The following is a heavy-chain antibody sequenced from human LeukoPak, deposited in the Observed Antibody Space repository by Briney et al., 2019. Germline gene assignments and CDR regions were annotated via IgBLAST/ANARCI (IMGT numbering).Heavy chain of an antibody. D-gene: IGHD4-17*01. CDR3: ARGSLTTVIPYYYYYYMDV. Sequence: GASVKVSCKASGYTFTGYYMHRVRQAPGQGLEWMGWINPNSGGTNYAQKFQGRVTMTRDTSISTAYMELSRLRSDDTAVYYCARGSLTTVIPYYYYYYMDVWGKGTTVTVSS. V-gene: IGHV1-2*02. CDR1: GYTFTGYY. CDR2: INPNSGGT. J-gene: IGHJ6*03.